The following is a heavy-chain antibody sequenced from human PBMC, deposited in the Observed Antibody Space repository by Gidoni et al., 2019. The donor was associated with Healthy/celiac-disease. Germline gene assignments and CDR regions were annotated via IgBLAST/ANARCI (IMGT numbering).Heavy chain of an antibody. Sequence: EVQLVESGGGLVKPGGSLRLSCAASGFTFSSYSMNWVRQAPGKGLEWVSSISSSSSYIYYADSVKGRFTISRDNAKNSLYLQMNSLRAEDTAVYYCARDGRLDTAMVPYYYYYYGMDVWGQGTTVTVSS. D-gene: IGHD5-18*01. CDR2: ISSSSSYI. V-gene: IGHV3-21*01. J-gene: IGHJ6*02. CDR3: ARDGRLDTAMVPYYYYYYGMDV. CDR1: GFTFSSYS.